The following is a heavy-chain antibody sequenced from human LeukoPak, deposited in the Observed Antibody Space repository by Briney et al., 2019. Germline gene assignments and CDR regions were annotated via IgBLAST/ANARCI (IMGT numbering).Heavy chain of an antibody. J-gene: IGHJ4*02. D-gene: IGHD3-22*01. CDR1: GGSISSYY. CDR3: ARVTGYMIEDYFDY. Sequence: SETLSLTCTVSGGSISSYYWSWIRQPPGKGLEWIGYIYYSGSTNYNPSLKSRVTISVDTSKNQFSLKLRSVTAADTAVYYCARVTGYMIEDYFDYWGQGTLVAVSS. V-gene: IGHV4-59*01. CDR2: IYYSGST.